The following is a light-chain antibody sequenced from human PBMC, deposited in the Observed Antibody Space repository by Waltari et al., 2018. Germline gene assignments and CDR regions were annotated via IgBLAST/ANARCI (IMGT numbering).Light chain of an antibody. V-gene: IGLV1-47*01. CDR1: SSNIGSNY. CDR3: AAWDDSLSGWV. Sequence: QSVLTQPPSASGTPGQRVTISCSGSSSNIGSNYVYWYQQLPGTAPNLLIYRNNQPPSGVPDRFSGSKSGTSASLAISGLRSEDEADYYCAAWDDSLSGWVFGGGTKLTVL. CDR2: RNN. J-gene: IGLJ3*02.